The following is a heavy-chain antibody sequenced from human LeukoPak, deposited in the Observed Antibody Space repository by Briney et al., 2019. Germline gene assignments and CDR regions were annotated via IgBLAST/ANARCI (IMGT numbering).Heavy chain of an antibody. D-gene: IGHD5-18*01. Sequence: GGSLRLSCAASGFTFSSYAMNWVRQAPGKGLEWVSSTSGSGRNTYYADSVKGRFTISRDNSKNTLYLQMNSLRVEDTAIYYCAKDPGSNSYGSFDNWGQGTLVTVSS. CDR1: GFTFSSYA. J-gene: IGHJ4*02. CDR2: TSGSGRNT. CDR3: AKDPGSNSYGSFDN. V-gene: IGHV3-23*01.